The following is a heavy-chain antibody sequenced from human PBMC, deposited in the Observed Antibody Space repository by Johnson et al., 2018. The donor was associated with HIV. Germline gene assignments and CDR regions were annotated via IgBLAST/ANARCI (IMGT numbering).Heavy chain of an antibody. J-gene: IGHJ3*02. CDR3: TTDPIAAAGHDAFDI. D-gene: IGHD6-13*01. CDR2: ISSSGTTV. V-gene: IGHV3-48*01. Sequence: VQLVESGGGVVQPGRSLRLSCAASGFTFSSYAMSWVRQAPGKGLEWVSYISSSGTTVYYADSVKGRFRISRDDSKNTLYLRMNSLKTEDTAVYYCTTDPIAAAGHDAFDIWGQGTMVTVSS. CDR1: GFTFSSYA.